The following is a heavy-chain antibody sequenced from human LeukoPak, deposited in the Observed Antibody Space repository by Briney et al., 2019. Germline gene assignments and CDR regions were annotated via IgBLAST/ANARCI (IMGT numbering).Heavy chain of an antibody. J-gene: IGHJ3*01. CDR3: AVALITVTGPSTFAV. D-gene: IGHD3-22*01. CDR2: LSYSENT. V-gene: IGHV4-39*02. CDR1: GDSISTDDFH. Sequence: SETLSLTCTVSGDSISTDDFHWVWIRQPPGKSLEWIGSLSYSENTFQNPSLKSRVTVSVDASKSHLSLRLGSVTAADTAVYYCAVALITVTGPSTFAVWGQGTVVTVSS.